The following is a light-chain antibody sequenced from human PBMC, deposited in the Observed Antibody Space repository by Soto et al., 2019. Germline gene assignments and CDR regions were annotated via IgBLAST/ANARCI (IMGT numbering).Light chain of an antibody. J-gene: IGLJ2*01. CDR2: SNS. Sequence: QSVLTQPPSASGTPGQRVTISCSGSSSNIGSNTVNWYQQLPGTAPKLLIYSNSQRPSGVPDRFSGSKSGTSASLAISGLQSEDEADYYCAPWDDSLNGRVFGGGTKLTVL. CDR3: APWDDSLNGRV. V-gene: IGLV1-44*01. CDR1: SSNIGSNT.